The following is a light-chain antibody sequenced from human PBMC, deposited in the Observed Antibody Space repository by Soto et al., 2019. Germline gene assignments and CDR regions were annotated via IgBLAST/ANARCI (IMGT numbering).Light chain of an antibody. J-gene: IGKJ1*01. CDR2: AAS. CDR3: QQSYSTPGT. Sequence: DIQMTQSPSSLSASVVYIFTITLRASQSISSYLNWYQQKPGKAPKLLIYAASSLQSGVPSRFSGSGSGTDFTLTISSLQPEDFATYYCQQSYSTPGTFGQGTRWIS. CDR1: QSISSY. V-gene: IGKV1-39*01.